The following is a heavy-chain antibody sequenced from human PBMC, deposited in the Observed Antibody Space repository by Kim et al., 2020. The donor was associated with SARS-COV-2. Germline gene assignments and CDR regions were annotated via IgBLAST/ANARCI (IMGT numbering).Heavy chain of an antibody. V-gene: IGHV1-18*01. J-gene: IGHJ5*02. D-gene: IGHD4-17*01. CDR3: ARDRNYGDSGDNWFDP. Sequence: ASVKVSCKASGYTFTSYGISWVRQAPGQGLEWMGWISAYNGNTNYAQKLQGRVTMTTDTSTSTAYMELRSLRSDDTAVYYCARDRNYGDSGDNWFDPWGQGTLVTVSS. CDR2: ISAYNGNT. CDR1: GYTFTSYG.